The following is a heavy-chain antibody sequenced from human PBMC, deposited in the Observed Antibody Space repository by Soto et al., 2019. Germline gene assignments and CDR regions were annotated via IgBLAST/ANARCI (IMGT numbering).Heavy chain of an antibody. J-gene: IGHJ4*02. CDR2: IWYDGSNK. Sequence: QVQLVESGGGVVQPGRSLRLSCAASGFTFSSYGMHWVRQAPGKGLEWVAVIWYDGSNKYYADSVKGRFTISRDNSKNTRYLQMNGWRAGTRVCFYCARVRFGGSDRQAIKMVFASWGKGTLVPV. D-gene: IGHD2-15*01. V-gene: IGHV3-33*01. CDR1: GFTFSSYG. CDR3: ARVRFGGSDRQAIKMVFAS.